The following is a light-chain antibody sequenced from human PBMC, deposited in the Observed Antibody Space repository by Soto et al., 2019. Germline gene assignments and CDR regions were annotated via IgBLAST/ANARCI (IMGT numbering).Light chain of an antibody. V-gene: IGKV1-39*01. CDR3: QQSYSMPRT. CDR2: AAS. Sequence: DIQMTQSPSSLCVSLGYRFTVTGQSSQDISNYLNWYQQKPGKAPKLLIYAASSLQSGVPSRFSGSGSGTDFTVTISSLQPEDFATYYCQQSYSMPRTFGGGTKVDIK. J-gene: IGKJ4*01. CDR1: QDISNY.